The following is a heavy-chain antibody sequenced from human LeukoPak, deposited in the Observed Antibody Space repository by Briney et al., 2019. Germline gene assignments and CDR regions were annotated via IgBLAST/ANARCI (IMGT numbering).Heavy chain of an antibody. J-gene: IGHJ5*02. CDR3: ARALLRYCSSTSCYWFDP. D-gene: IGHD2-2*01. CDR2: IIPIFGTA. V-gene: IGHV1-69*13. Sequence: ASVRVSCKASGGTFSSYVISWVRQAPGQGLEWMGGIIPIFGTANYAQKFQGRVTITADESTSTAYMELSSLRSEDTAVYYCARALLRYCSSTSCYWFDPWGQGTLVTVSS. CDR1: GGTFSSYV.